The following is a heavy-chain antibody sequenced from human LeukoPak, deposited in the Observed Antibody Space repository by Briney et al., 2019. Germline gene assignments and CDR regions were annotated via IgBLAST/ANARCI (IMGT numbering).Heavy chain of an antibody. J-gene: IGHJ4*02. CDR1: GFTFSSYG. V-gene: IGHV3-23*01. D-gene: IGHD6-13*01. CDR3: AKDWDRIAAAGNFDY. CDR2: ISGSGGST. Sequence: GGSLRLSCAASGFTFSSYGMSWVRQAPGKGLEWVSAISGSGGSTYYADSVKGRFTISRDNSKNTLYLQMNSLRAEDTAVYYCAKDWDRIAAAGNFDYWGQGTLVTVSS.